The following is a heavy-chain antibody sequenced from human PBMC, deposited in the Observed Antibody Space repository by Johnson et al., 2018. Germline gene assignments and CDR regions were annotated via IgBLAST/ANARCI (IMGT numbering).Heavy chain of an antibody. CDR2: ITSDGNST. CDR3: ARAPTPSGSGWYGWFDP. V-gene: IGHV3-74*03. D-gene: IGHD6-19*01. J-gene: IGHJ5*02. CDR1: GFTFSSYW. Sequence: VQLVQSGGGVVQPGSSLKLSCAASGFTFSSYWMHWVRRVPGKGLVLVSRITSDGNSTTYVYSVKGRFTISRDNAKNTLYLQMNSLRGDDPAMYYCARAPTPSGSGWYGWFDPWGQGTLVTVS.